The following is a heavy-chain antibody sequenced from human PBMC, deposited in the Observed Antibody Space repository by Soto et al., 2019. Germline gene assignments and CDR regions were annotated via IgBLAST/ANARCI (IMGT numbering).Heavy chain of an antibody. J-gene: IGHJ4*02. CDR3: ARDRPVGIGMEDY. CDR1: GFTFDTSE. D-gene: IGHD6-13*01. V-gene: IGHV3-48*03. CDR2: ISSSGSTI. Sequence: EVQLVESGGGLVQPGGSLRLSCAASGFTFDTSEMNWVRQAPGKGLQWVSYISSSGSTIYYADSVKGRFTISRDNAKNSLYLQMNSLRAEDTAVYYCARDRPVGIGMEDYWGQGTLVTVSS.